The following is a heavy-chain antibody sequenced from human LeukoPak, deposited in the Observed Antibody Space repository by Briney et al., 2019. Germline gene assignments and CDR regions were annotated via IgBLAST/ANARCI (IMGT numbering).Heavy chain of an antibody. D-gene: IGHD2-15*01. CDR1: GGTFSSYA. Sequence: EASVKVSCKASGGTFSSYAISWVRQAPGQGLEWMGIINPSGGSTSYAQKFQGRVTMTRDMSTSTVYMELSSLRSEDTAVYYCARVVAATIDAFDIWGQGTMVTVSS. CDR2: INPSGGST. V-gene: IGHV1-46*01. CDR3: ARVVAATIDAFDI. J-gene: IGHJ3*02.